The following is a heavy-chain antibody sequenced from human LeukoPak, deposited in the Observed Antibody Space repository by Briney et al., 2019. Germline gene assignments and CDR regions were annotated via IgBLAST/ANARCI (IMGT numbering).Heavy chain of an antibody. CDR3: AKDLLTGWTTHVFDY. Sequence: GASVKVSCKASGYTFTSYGLSWVRQAPGQGLEWMGWISDSNNKTNYAQNLQGRVTMTTDTSTSTAYMELRSLRSDDTAVYYCAKDLLTGWTTHVFDYWGQGTLVTVSS. D-gene: IGHD3/OR15-3a*01. CDR2: ISDSNNKT. CDR1: GYTFTSYG. J-gene: IGHJ4*02. V-gene: IGHV1-18*01.